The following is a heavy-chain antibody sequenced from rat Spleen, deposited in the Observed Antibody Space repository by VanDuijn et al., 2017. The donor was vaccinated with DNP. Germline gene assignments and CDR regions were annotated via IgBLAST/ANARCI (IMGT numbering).Heavy chain of an antibody. J-gene: IGHJ4*01. D-gene: IGHD5-1*01. CDR1: GFTFSDYD. Sequence: EVQLVESGGGLVQPGRSLKLSCAASGFTFSDYDMAWVRQTPKKGLEWVATITYVGGITYYRDSVKGRFTISRDNAENTVYLQMNSLRSEDTATYYCAKDRLGGYAMDAWGQGTSVTVSS. CDR2: ITYVGGIT. V-gene: IGHV5-7*01. CDR3: AKDRLGGYAMDA.